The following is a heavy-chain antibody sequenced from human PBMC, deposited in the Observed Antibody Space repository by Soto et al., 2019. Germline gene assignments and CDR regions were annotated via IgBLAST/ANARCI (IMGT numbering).Heavy chain of an antibody. CDR1: GGSISSGDYY. J-gene: IGHJ6*03. CDR3: ARESPLPDRVTTPSGYFSYYMDV. CDR2: IYYSGST. V-gene: IGHV4-31*03. Sequence: SETLSLTCTVSGGSISSGDYYWSWIRQHPGKGLEWIGYIYYSGSTYYNPSLKSRLTISVDTSKDQFSLKLSSVTAADTAVYYCARESPLPDRVTTPSGYFSYYMDVWGKGTTDTVSS. D-gene: IGHD4-4*01.